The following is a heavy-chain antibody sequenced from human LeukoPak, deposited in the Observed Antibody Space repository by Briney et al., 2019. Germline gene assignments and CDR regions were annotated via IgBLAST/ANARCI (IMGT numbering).Heavy chain of an antibody. CDR2: FGPEDGET. J-gene: IGHJ4*02. V-gene: IGHV1-24*01. CDR1: GYTLTEVS. Sequence: GASVTVSCTVSGYTLTEVSMHWGRQAPGKGLEWMGGFGPEDGETIYAQKFQGRVTMTEDTSTDTAYMELSSLRSEDTAVYYCATEYGYCGGDCPTVGGQGTLVTVSA. D-gene: IGHD2-21*02. CDR3: ATEYGYCGGDCPTV.